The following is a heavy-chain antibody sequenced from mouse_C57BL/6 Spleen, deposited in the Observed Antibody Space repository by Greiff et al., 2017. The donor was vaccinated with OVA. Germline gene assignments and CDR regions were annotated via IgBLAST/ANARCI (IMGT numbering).Heavy chain of an antibody. J-gene: IGHJ2*01. D-gene: IGHD1-1*01. CDR1: GFTFSDYG. Sequence: EVQRVESGGGLVKPGGSLKLSCAASGFTFSDYGMHWVRQAPEKGLEWVAYISSGSSTIYYADTVKGRFTISRDNAKNTLFLQMTSLRAEDTAMYYCARHGSSLYYFDYWGQGTTLTVSS. CDR2: ISSGSSTI. V-gene: IGHV5-17*01. CDR3: ARHGSSLYYFDY.